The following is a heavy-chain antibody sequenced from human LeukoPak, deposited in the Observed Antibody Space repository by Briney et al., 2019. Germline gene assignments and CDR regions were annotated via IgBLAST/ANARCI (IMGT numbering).Heavy chain of an antibody. V-gene: IGHV1-46*01. CDR2: INPSGGST. CDR3: ARSYGDFDY. J-gene: IGHJ4*02. Sequence: ASVKVSCKASGYPFTSYYMHWVRQAPGQGLEWMGIINPSGGSTSYAQKFQGRVTMTRDTSTRTAYMELSSLRSEATAVYYCARSYGDFDYWGQGTLVTVSS. D-gene: IGHD4-17*01. CDR1: GYPFTSYY.